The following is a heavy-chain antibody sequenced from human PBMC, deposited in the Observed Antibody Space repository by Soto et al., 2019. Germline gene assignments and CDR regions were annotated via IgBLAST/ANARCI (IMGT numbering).Heavy chain of an antibody. V-gene: IGHV3-73*01. D-gene: IGHD3-10*01. Sequence: EVLLVESGGGVVQPGGSLKLSCAASGFVFKDSSIHWVRQASGKGLEWVGRIRDRAYNYATAYTASVKGRFTVSRDDSNNTVYLQMDSLKTEDTAIYYCTRLISAAQDYWGQGTLVTVSS. CDR3: TRLISAAQDY. CDR1: GFVFKDSS. J-gene: IGHJ4*02. CDR2: IRDRAYNYAT.